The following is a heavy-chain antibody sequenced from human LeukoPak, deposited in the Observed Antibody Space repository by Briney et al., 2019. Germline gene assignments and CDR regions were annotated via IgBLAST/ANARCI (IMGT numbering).Heavy chain of an antibody. CDR1: GGSFSCYY. V-gene: IGHV4-34*01. J-gene: IGHJ4*02. CDR2: INHSGST. D-gene: IGHD3-10*01. Sequence: KPSETLSLTCAVYGGSFSCYYWSWIRQPLGKGLEWIGEINHSGSTNYNPSLKSRVTISADTSKNQFSLKLSSVTAADTAVYYCAAEPAITMVRGDFDYWGQGTLVTVSS. CDR3: AAEPAITMVRGDFDY.